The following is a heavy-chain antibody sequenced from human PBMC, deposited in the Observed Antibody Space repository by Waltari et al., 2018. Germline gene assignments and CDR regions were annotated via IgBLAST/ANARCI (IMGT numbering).Heavy chain of an antibody. V-gene: IGHV3-74*01. CDR3: ARDGIAGSQAY. J-gene: IGHJ4*02. CDR2: INTDGSIT. D-gene: IGHD2-21*01. Sequence: EVQVVESGGGLVQPGGSLRLSCAASGSPSGSYWMHWVRQVPGKRPVWVSRINTDGSITTYVDSVKGRFIVSRDNARNTLYLQMNSLRAEDTAVYYCARDGIAGSQAYWGQGTLVTVSS. CDR1: GSPSGSYW.